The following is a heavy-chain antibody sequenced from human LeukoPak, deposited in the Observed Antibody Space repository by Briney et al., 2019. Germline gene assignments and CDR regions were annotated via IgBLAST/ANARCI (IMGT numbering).Heavy chain of an antibody. J-gene: IGHJ4*02. V-gene: IGHV3-30*18. D-gene: IGHD3-22*01. CDR1: GFTFSNFG. CDR3: AKGLSITMISVYFDY. CDR2: ISYDGSDK. Sequence: PGGSLRLSCAASGFTFSNFGMHWVRQAPGKGLEWVAIISYDGSDKYFADSVKGRFTISRDNSENTLYLQMNSLRAEDTAVYYCAKGLSITMISVYFDYWGQGTLVTVSS.